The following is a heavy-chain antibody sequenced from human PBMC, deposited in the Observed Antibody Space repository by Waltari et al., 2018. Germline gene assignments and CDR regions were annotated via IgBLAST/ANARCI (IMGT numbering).Heavy chain of an antibody. V-gene: IGHV4-39*01. Sequence: QLQLQESGPGLVRRSETLSLPRTVSGGSLTTNHNWAWIRQPPGKGLEWMGNMHYRGSTFYNPSLMSRVTISLDTSKNQFSLTLTSVDAADTTVYFCGRIAFGDDGGYFQYWGQGTLVTVSS. J-gene: IGHJ1*01. CDR3: GRIAFGDDGGYFQY. CDR1: GGSLTTNHN. CDR2: MHYRGST. D-gene: IGHD4-17*01.